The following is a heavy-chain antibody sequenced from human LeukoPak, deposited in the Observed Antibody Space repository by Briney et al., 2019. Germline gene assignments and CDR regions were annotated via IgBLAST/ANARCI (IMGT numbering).Heavy chain of an antibody. CDR3: TRAISIN. CDR1: GFTFSTYW. J-gene: IGHJ4*02. CDR2: INGDGSTT. D-gene: IGHD3-3*01. Sequence: GGSLRLSCAASGFTFSTYWMHWVRQVPGKGLVWVSRINGDGSTTNYADVVKGRFTISRDNAKNTLYLQMNSLRVEDTAVYYCTRAISINWGQGTLVTVSS. V-gene: IGHV3-74*01.